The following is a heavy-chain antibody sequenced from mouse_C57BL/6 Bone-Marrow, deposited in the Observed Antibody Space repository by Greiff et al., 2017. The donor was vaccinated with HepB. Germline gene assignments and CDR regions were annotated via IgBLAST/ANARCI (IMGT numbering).Heavy chain of an antibody. Sequence: QVQLQQSGAELARPGASVKMSCKASGYTFTSYTMHWVKQRPGQGLEWIGYINPSRGYTKYNQKFKDKATLTADKSSSTAYMQLSSLTSDDSAVYYCARRGTRDYDGFAYWGQGTLVTVSA. J-gene: IGHJ3*01. D-gene: IGHD2-4*01. CDR3: ARRGTRDYDGFAY. CDR2: INPSRGYT. CDR1: GYTFTSYT. V-gene: IGHV1-4*01.